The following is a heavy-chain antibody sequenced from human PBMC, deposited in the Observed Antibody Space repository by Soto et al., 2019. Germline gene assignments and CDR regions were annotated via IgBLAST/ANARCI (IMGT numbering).Heavy chain of an antibody. CDR1: GYTVTSYG. CDR2: ISAHNGNT. D-gene: IGHD1-26*01. CDR3: ARGRYGDY. Sequence: QVHLVQSGAEVKKPGASVKVSWKDSGYTVTSYGITWVRQAPGQGLEWMGWISAHNGNTAYAQKLQGRGIVTRDTSTSTADMALGSLISDDTAVYYCARGRYGDYWGQGALVTVSS. J-gene: IGHJ4*02. V-gene: IGHV1-18*01.